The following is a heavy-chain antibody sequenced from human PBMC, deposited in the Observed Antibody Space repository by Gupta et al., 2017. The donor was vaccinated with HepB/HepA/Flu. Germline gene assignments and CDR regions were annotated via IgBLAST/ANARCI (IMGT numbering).Heavy chain of an antibody. CDR2: MSSSSTTI. J-gene: IGHJ4*02. CDR1: GFTFSSYS. D-gene: IGHD3-22*01. CDR3: ARPLSKYDSSGLGY. Sequence: EVQLVESGGDLVQPGGSLRLSCAASGFTFSSYSMNWVRQAPGKGLEWVSYMSSSSTTIYYADSVKGRFTISRDNAKNSLYLQMNSLRDEDTAVYYCARPLSKYDSSGLGYWGQGTLVTVSS. V-gene: IGHV3-48*02.